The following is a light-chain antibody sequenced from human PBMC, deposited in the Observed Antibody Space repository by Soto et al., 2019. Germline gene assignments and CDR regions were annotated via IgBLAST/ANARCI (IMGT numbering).Light chain of an antibody. J-gene: IGKJ5*01. CDR3: QQYNNWPPRIT. CDR1: QSVTDNY. V-gene: IGKV3-20*01. Sequence: EIVLTQSPATLSLSPGERATLSCRASQSVTDNYLAWYQQKPGQAPRLVISGASSRTSGIPDRFSASGFGTDFTLTISSLEPEDFAVYYCQQYNNWPPRITFGQGTRLEIK. CDR2: GAS.